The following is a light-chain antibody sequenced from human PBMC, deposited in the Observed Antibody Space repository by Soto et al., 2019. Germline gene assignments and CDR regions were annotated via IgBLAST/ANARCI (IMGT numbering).Light chain of an antibody. V-gene: IGKV3-20*01. Sequence: EIVLTQSPGTLSLSPGETATLSCRASETVGNNYLAWYVQRPGQAPSLLIFGASNRAAGIPDRFSGSGSGTDFTLIITRLEPEDFAVYYCQKYGTSLVTFGGGTKVEIK. CDR2: GAS. CDR1: ETVGNNY. CDR3: QKYGTSLVT. J-gene: IGKJ4*01.